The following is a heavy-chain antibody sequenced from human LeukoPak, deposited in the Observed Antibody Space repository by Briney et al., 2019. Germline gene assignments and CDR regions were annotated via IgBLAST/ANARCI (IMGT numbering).Heavy chain of an antibody. J-gene: IGHJ5*02. CDR1: GGSISSDY. CDR2: IYYSGST. Sequence: SETLSLTCTVSGGSISSDYWSWIRQPPGKGLEWIGYIYYSGSTYYNPSLKSRVTISVDTSKNQFSLKLSSVTAADTAVYYCARDSYSSGWGFDPWGQGTLVTVSS. CDR3: ARDSYSSGWGFDP. D-gene: IGHD6-19*01. V-gene: IGHV4-59*12.